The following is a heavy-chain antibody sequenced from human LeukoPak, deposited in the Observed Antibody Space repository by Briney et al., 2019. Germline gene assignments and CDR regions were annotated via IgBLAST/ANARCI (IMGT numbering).Heavy chain of an antibody. CDR3: AREGPFRGLYFDS. D-gene: IGHD3-10*01. Sequence: SETLSLTCTVSGGSISSDGYYWSWIRQPAGQGLEWIGHIYTSGSTNFNPSLTSRVTISVDTSKNQFSLKLNSVTAADTAVYYCAREGPFRGLYFDSWGQGTLVTVSS. V-gene: IGHV4-61*09. CDR1: GGSISSDGYY. J-gene: IGHJ4*02. CDR2: IYTSGST.